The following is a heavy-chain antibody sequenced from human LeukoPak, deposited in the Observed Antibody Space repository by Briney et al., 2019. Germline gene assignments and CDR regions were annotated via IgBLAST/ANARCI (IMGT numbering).Heavy chain of an antibody. D-gene: IGHD1-26*01. CDR1: GGSISSSSYY. J-gene: IGHJ4*02. V-gene: IGHV4-39*07. CDR2: IYYSGST. Sequence: SSETLSLTCTVSGGSISSSSYYWGWIRQPPGKGLEWIGSIYYSGSTYYNPSLKSRVTISVDTSKNQFSLKLSSVTAADTAVYYCASVPFPSIVGAVSFDYWGQGTLVTVSS. CDR3: ASVPFPSIVGAVSFDY.